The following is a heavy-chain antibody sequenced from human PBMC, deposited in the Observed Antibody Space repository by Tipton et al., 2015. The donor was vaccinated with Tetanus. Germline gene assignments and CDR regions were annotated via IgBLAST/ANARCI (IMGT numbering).Heavy chain of an antibody. D-gene: IGHD2-21*01. Sequence: QSGAEVKPPGASVRVACKTSGYTFTTYAMNWVRQAPGQGLEWMGWIKKDSFSNNFMTQSAQNFQDRVTMTSDTATSTDYLELRSLRSEDTALYYCARGRGGAPWYPLDNWGQGTLVTVSS. V-gene: IGHV1-18*01. CDR3: ARGRGGAPWYPLDN. CDR2: IKKDSFSNNFMT. CDR1: GYTFTTYA. J-gene: IGHJ4*02.